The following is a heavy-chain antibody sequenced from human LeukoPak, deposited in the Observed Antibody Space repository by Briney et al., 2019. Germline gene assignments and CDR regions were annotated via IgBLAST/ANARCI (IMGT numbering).Heavy chain of an antibody. J-gene: IGHJ4*02. D-gene: IGHD6-6*01. CDR1: GFTFSSYS. CDR2: ISSSSSTI. Sequence: GGSLRLSCSASGFTFSSYSMNWVRQAPGKGLEWVSYISSSSSTIYYADSVKGRFTISRDNAKNSLYLQMNSLRAEDTAVYYCARVMDSSSSDLDSWGQGTLVTVSS. V-gene: IGHV3-48*04. CDR3: ARVMDSSSSDLDS.